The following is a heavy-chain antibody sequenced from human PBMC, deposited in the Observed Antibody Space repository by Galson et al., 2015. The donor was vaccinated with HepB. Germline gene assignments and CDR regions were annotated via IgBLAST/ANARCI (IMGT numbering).Heavy chain of an antibody. V-gene: IGHV1-46*01. CDR2: IYPSGART. CDR1: GYIFTSYY. J-gene: IGHJ1*01. D-gene: IGHD1-26*01. Sequence: SVKVSCKASGYIFTSYYIHWMRQAPGQGLEWMGMIYPSGARTSYAKSVQGRVTVTRDTSTSTVYMELSSLRSDDTAVYHCARGGSLSPPGGYWGQGTLVIVSS. CDR3: ARGGSLSPPGGY.